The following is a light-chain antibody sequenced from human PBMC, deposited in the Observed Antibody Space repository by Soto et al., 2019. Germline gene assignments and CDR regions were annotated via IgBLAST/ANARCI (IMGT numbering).Light chain of an antibody. CDR3: QQSGDTPPWT. CDR1: QRISTY. Sequence: DILMTQSPSSLSASVGDRVTITCRAGQRISTYLNWYQHKPGKVPTLLIYAASSLQSGVPSRFSGSGSGTGFTLTITSLQPEDFATYYCQQSGDTPPWTFGQGTKVDI. V-gene: IGKV1-39*01. J-gene: IGKJ1*01. CDR2: AAS.